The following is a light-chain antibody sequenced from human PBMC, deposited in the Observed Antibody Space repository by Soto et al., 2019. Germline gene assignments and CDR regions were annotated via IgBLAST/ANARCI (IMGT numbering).Light chain of an antibody. CDR1: QNIYNE. CDR2: DAF. Sequence: ETVLTQSPGTLSLSPGERATLSCRASQNIYNELAWYQQKPGQAPRLLIYDAFNRATGTPARFSGSGSETDFTLTISSLQPEDFAVYYCQQRRSWPLTFGGGTKVEIK. CDR3: QQRRSWPLT. V-gene: IGKV3-11*01. J-gene: IGKJ4*01.